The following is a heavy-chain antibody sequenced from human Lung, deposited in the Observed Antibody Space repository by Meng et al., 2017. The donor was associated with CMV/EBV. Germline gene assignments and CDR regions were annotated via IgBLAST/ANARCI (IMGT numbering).Heavy chain of an antibody. Sequence: GESXKISXAASGFTFSSYGMHWVRQAPGKGLEWVAFIRYDGSNKYYADSVKGRFTISRDNSKNTLYLQMNSLSAEETAVYYCAKGSGDGYNFAGTLDYWGQGTLVTVS. CDR3: AKGSGDGYNFAGTLDY. V-gene: IGHV3-30*02. CDR1: GFTFSSYG. CDR2: IRYDGSNK. J-gene: IGHJ4*02. D-gene: IGHD5-24*01.